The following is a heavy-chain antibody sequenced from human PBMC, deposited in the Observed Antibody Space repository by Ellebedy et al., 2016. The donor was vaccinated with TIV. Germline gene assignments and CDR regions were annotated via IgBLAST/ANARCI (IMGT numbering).Heavy chain of an antibody. CDR2: IYPGDTNA. V-gene: IGHV5-51*01. D-gene: IGHD2-2*01. Sequence: PGGSLRLTCKGFGYSFTNYWIAWVRQMHGEGLEWMGGIYPGDTNAVYSPSFQGQVTFSADKSIRTAYLQWSSLKASDTAIYYWSRLTSVDAQHFDCWGQGTLVTVSS. J-gene: IGHJ4*02. CDR3: SRLTSVDAQHFDC. CDR1: GYSFTNYW.